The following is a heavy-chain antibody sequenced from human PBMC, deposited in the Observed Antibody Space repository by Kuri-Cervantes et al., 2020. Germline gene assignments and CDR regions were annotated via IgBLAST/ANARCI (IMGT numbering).Heavy chain of an antibody. D-gene: IGHD4-17*01. J-gene: IGHJ4*02. CDR1: GFTFSSYW. CDR3: ARDYFGDYYFDY. CDR2: ISGSSGYI. V-gene: IGHV3-21*01. Sequence: GESLKISCVASGFTFSSYWMHWVRQVPGKGLEWVSSISGSSGYIYYADSLKGRFTISRDNAKNSLYLQINSLRAEDTAVYYCARDYFGDYYFDYWGQGTLVTVSS.